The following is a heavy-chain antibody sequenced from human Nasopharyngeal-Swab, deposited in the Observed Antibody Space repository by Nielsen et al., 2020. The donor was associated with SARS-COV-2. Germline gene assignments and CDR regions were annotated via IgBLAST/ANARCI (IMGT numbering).Heavy chain of an antibody. CDR3: ARVAVAGNPRAPYYYYMDV. Sequence: GGSLRFSCAASGFTFSSYSMNWVRQAPGKGLEWVSSISSSSSYIYYADSVKGRFTISRDNAKNSLYLQMNSLRAEDTAVYYCARVAVAGNPRAPYYYYMDVWGKGTTVTVSS. CDR2: ISSSSSYI. D-gene: IGHD6-19*01. V-gene: IGHV3-21*01. J-gene: IGHJ6*03. CDR1: GFTFSSYS.